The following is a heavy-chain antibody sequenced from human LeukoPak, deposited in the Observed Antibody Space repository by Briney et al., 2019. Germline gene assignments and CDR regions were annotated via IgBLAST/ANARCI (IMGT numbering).Heavy chain of an antibody. CDR1: GFTFSSYW. Sequence: PGGSLRLSCVVSGFTFSSYWMHWVRQPPGNGLVCVSRIGSDGSTTTYADSVKGRFTISRDNAKNTLYLQMNSLRAEDTAVYYCARERSGSSGYYSAIDSWGQGTLVTVSS. V-gene: IGHV3-74*01. D-gene: IGHD3-22*01. CDR2: IGSDGSTT. J-gene: IGHJ4*02. CDR3: ARERSGSSGYYSAIDS.